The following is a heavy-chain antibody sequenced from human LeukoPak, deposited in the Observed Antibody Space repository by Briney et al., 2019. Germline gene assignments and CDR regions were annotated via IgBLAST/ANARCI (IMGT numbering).Heavy chain of an antibody. CDR1: GGTFSSYA. V-gene: IGHV1-2*02. CDR2: INLNSGGT. CDR3: ARESFSTVTSATDAFDI. J-gene: IGHJ3*02. Sequence: ASVNVSCKASGGTFSSYAISWVRQAPGQGLEWMGWINLNSGGTNSAQKFQGRVTMTRDTSISTAYMELSRLRSDDTAVYYCARESFSTVTSATDAFDIWGQGTMVTVSS. D-gene: IGHD4-17*01.